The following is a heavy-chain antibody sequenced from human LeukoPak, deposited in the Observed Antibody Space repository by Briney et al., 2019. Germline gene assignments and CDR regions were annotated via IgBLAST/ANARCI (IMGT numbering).Heavy chain of an antibody. CDR3: ARGKYSSSCLDY. CDR1: GGTFSSYA. Sequence: GASVTVSCKASGGTFSSYAISWVRQAPGQGLGWMGRIIPILGIANYAQKFQGRVTITADKSTSTAYMELSSLRSEDTAVYYCARGKYSSSCLDYWGQGTLVTVSS. J-gene: IGHJ4*02. D-gene: IGHD6-13*01. CDR2: IIPILGIA. V-gene: IGHV1-69*04.